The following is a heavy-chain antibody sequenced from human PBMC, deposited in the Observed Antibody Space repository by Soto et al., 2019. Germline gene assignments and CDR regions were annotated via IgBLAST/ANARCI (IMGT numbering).Heavy chain of an antibody. D-gene: IGHD2-8*01. CDR3: AKDRQPDGLWPFDH. V-gene: IGHV3-23*01. CDR2: LFGNGGGI. J-gene: IGHJ4*02. CDR1: GFTFRTYA. Sequence: EVQLLESGGGLVQPGGSLRLSCAASGFTFRTYAMSWVRQAPGKGLEWVSGLFGNGGGISYADSVKGRFTISRDNSNNMLYLQMHSLRVEDTAVYYCAKDRQPDGLWPFDHWGQGTLVTVSS.